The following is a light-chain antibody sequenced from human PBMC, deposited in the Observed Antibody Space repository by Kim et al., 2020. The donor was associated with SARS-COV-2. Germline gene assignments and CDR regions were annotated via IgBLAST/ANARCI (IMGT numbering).Light chain of an antibody. CDR1: QSLLHSNGYNY. Sequence: ASISCRSSQSLLHSNGYNYLDWYLQKPGQSPQLLIYLGSNRASGVPDRFSGSGSGTDFTLKISRVEAEDVGVYYCMQALQTRTWTFGQGTKVDIK. CDR2: LGS. CDR3: MQALQTRTWT. V-gene: IGKV2-28*01. J-gene: IGKJ1*01.